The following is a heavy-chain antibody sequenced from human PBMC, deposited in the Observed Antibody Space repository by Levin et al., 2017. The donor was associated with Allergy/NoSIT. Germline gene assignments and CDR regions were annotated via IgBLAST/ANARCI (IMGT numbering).Heavy chain of an antibody. CDR3: ANYRQTAIVRDY. CDR1: EFTFNNYA. CDR2: IGTDGANI. Sequence: GGSLRLSCVASEFTFNNYAMTWFRQAPGKGLEWVSVIGTDGANIHYADSVKGRFTISRDNSKNTLYLQMNSLRAEDTAIYYCANYRQTAIVRDYWGQGTLVTVSS. J-gene: IGHJ4*02. D-gene: IGHD3-22*01. V-gene: IGHV3-23*01.